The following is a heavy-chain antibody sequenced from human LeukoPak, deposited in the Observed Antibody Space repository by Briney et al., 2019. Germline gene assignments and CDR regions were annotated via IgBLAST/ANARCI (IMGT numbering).Heavy chain of an antibody. D-gene: IGHD3-22*01. J-gene: IGHJ4*02. CDR3: ARGTPSSMIVVVTYYFDY. CDR1: GGSISSYY. CDR2: IYYSGST. Sequence: SETLSLTCTVSGGSISSYYWSWIRQPPGKGLEWIGYIYYSGSTNYNPSLKSRVTISVDTSKNQFSLKLSSVTAADTAVYYCARGTPSSMIVVVTYYFDYWGQGTLVTVSS. V-gene: IGHV4-59*08.